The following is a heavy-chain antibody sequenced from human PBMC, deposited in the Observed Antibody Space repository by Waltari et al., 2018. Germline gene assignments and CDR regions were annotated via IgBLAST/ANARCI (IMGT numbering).Heavy chain of an antibody. V-gene: IGHV4-34*01. CDR1: GGSLSDYY. Sequence: QVQLEQWGAGLLKPSETLSLTCVVFGGSLSDYYWTWLRQPPGKGLEWIGEINHSGSIKNSPSVESRVTISVDTSKNQFSLKLRSVTAADTAVYYCARLWGRTVYDMDVWGQGTTVTVSS. CDR2: INHSGSI. J-gene: IGHJ6*02. CDR3: ARLWGRTVYDMDV. D-gene: IGHD3-16*01.